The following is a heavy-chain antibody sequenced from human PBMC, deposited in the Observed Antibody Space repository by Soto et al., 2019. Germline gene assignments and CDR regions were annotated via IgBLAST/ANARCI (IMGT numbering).Heavy chain of an antibody. Sequence: EVQLVESGGGLVQPEGSLRLSCAASGFTFSDHYMDWVRQAPGKGLEWVGRIKNKANSYTTEYAAPVKGRVIISRDDSKNSVFLRMNRLTTDDTAGYYWTRVRLGSSRPSDYWGQGILVSVSS. CDR2: IKNKANSYTT. V-gene: IGHV3-72*01. CDR1: GFTFSDHY. CDR3: TRVRLGSSRPSDY. J-gene: IGHJ4*02. D-gene: IGHD6-13*01.